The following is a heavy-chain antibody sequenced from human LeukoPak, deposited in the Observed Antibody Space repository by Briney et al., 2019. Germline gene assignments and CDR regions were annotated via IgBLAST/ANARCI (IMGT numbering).Heavy chain of an antibody. CDR2: IYYSGST. J-gene: IGHJ4*02. CDR3: ARGVVIREYYFDY. V-gene: IGHV4-39*07. Sequence: SETLSLTCTVSGGSISSSSYYWGWIRQPPGKGLEWIGSIYYSGSTYYNPSLKSRVTISVDTSKNQFSLKLSSVTAADTAVYYCARGVVIREYYFDYWGQGTLVTVSS. CDR1: GGSISSSSYY. D-gene: IGHD3-22*01.